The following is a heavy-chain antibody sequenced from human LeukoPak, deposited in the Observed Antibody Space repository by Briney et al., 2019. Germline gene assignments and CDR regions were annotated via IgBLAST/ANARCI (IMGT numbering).Heavy chain of an antibody. J-gene: IGHJ4*02. CDR3: ASELQQVGHDFDH. CDR2: ISSDGAYQ. Sequence: PGGSLRLSCAASGFTFSDYVMHWVRQAPGKGLEWVAVISSDGAYQHYADSVKGRLTISRENSKNTLYLQMNSLRADDTAVYYCASELQQVGHDFDHWGQGTLVTVSS. D-gene: IGHD6-13*01. CDR1: GFTFSDYV. V-gene: IGHV3-30-3*01.